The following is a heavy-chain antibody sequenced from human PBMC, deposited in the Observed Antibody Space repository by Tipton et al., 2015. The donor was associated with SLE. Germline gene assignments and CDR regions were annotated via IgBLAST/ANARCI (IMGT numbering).Heavy chain of an antibody. Sequence: TLSLTCTVSGGSISNYYWSWIRQPPGKGLEWIGYMSYSGSAHYNPSLRSRVTLSLDTSKNQVSLKLTSVTAADTAVYYCARTNLQESLVDWFFDLWGRGTLVTVSS. CDR3: ARTNLQESLVDWFFDL. CDR1: GGSISNYY. CDR2: MSYSGSA. J-gene: IGHJ2*01. D-gene: IGHD5-24*01. V-gene: IGHV4-59*01.